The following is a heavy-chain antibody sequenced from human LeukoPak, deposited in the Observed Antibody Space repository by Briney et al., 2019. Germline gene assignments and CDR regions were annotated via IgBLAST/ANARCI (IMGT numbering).Heavy chain of an antibody. D-gene: IGHD1-1*01. Sequence: PSQTLSLTCTVSGGSINSGTYYWSWIRQPAGKGLEWIGPIYTSGRTNYNPSLKSRATISVDTSKNQFPLKLSSVTAADTAVYYCARTNWHYYYMDVWGKGTTVTVSS. CDR2: IYTSGRT. CDR1: GGSINSGTYY. V-gene: IGHV4-61*02. J-gene: IGHJ6*03. CDR3: ARTNWHYYYMDV.